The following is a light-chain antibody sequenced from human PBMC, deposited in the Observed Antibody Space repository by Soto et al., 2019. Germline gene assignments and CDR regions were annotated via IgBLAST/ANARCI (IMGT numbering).Light chain of an antibody. CDR1: SSDVGGYNY. J-gene: IGLJ1*01. V-gene: IGLV2-8*01. CDR3: SSYAGNNNYV. Sequence: QSALTQPPSASGSPGQSVAISCTGTSSDVGGYNYVSWYQLHPGKAPKLMIYEANVRPSGVPDRFSGSKSGNTASLTVSGLRAEDEADYYCSSYAGNNNYVFGTGTKLTVL. CDR2: EAN.